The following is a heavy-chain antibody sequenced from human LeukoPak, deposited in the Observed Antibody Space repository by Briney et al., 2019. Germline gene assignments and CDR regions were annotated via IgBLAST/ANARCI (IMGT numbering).Heavy chain of an antibody. V-gene: IGHV3-7*01. CDR1: GFTFSDYW. J-gene: IGHJ4*02. CDR3: ARVDVVVPAAFDY. D-gene: IGHD2-2*01. CDR2: IKQDGSAK. Sequence: GGSLRLSCTASGFTFSDYWMTWVRQAPGKGLEWVANIKQDGSAKYYVDSVKGRFTISRDNAKNSLYLQMDSLRVEDTATYYCARVDVVVPAAFDYWGQGTLVTVSS.